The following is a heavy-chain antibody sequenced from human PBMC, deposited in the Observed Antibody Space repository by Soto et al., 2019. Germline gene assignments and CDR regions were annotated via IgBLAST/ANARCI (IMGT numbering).Heavy chain of an antibody. J-gene: IGHJ4*02. CDR2: ISSSSSYI. CDR3: ARDNSGYDEYYFDY. V-gene: IGHV3-21*01. Sequence: GGSLRLSCAASGFTFSSYSMNWVRQAPGKGLEWVSSISSSSSYIYYADSVKGRFTISRDNAKNSLYLQMNSLRAEDTAVYYCARDNSGYDEYYFDYLGQGTLVTVSS. D-gene: IGHD5-12*01. CDR1: GFTFSSYS.